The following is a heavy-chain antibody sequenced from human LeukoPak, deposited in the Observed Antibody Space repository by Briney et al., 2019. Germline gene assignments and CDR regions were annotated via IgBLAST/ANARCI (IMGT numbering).Heavy chain of an antibody. CDR1: GGTFSSYA. CDR3: ARGVGYDYVWGSYRPYFDY. CDR2: IIPIFGTA. Sequence: EASVKVSCKASGGTFSSYAISWVRQAPGQGLEWMGGIIPIFGTANYAQKSQGRVTITADESTSTAYMELSSLRSEDTAVYYCARGVGYDYVWGSYRPYFDYWGQGTLVTDSS. V-gene: IGHV1-69*13. D-gene: IGHD3-16*02. J-gene: IGHJ4*02.